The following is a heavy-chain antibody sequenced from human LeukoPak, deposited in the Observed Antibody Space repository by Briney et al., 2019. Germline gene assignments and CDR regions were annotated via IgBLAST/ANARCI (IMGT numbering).Heavy chain of an antibody. Sequence: GGSLRLSCAASGFTFSSYSMNWVRQAPGKGLEWVSSISSSSSYIYYADSVKGRFTISRDNAKNSLYLQMNSLRAEDTAVYYCARGGGFLEWLLYFDYWGQGTLVTVSS. CDR3: ARGGGFLEWLLYFDY. CDR1: GFTFSSYS. CDR2: ISSSSSYI. D-gene: IGHD3-3*01. V-gene: IGHV3-21*01. J-gene: IGHJ4*02.